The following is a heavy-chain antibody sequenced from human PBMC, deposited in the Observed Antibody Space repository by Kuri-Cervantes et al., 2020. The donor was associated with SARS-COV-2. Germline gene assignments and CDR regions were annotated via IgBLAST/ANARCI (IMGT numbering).Heavy chain of an antibody. V-gene: IGHV3-23*01. CDR3: AKLMVGFRGYYEDFDY. D-gene: IGHD3-3*01. CDR2: ISGSGGST. CDR1: GFTFSSYA. J-gene: IGHJ4*02. Sequence: GESLKISCAASGFTFSSYAMSWVRQAPGKGLEWVSAISGSGGSTYHADSVKGRFTISRDNSKNTLYLQMNSLRAEDTAVYYCAKLMVGFRGYYEDFDYWGQGTLVTVSS.